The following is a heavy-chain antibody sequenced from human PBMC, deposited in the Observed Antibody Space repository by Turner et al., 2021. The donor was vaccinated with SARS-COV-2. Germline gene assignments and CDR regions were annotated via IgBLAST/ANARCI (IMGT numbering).Heavy chain of an antibody. V-gene: IGHV1-69*06. CDR2: IIPIFGTA. J-gene: IGHJ4*02. CDR1: GGTFSTYA. Sequence: QVQLVQSGAEVKKPGSSAKVSCKASGGTFSTYAITWVRQAPGQGLEWMGGIIPIFGTANYAQKFQGRVTITADKSASTAYMELSSLRSEDTAVYYCARDRHYDSSGYWEQSWGQGTLVTVSS. D-gene: IGHD3-22*01. CDR3: ARDRHYDSSGYWEQS.